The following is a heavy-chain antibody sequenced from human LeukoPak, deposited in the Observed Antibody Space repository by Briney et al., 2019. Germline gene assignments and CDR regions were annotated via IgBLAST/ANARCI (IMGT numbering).Heavy chain of an antibody. CDR2: IGGGGVRT. J-gene: IGHJ4*02. CDR3: AKASRQVAVASPLDY. D-gene: IGHD6-19*01. Sequence: PGGSLRLSCAASGFTFTTYAMSWVRQAPGKGLEWVSAIGGGGVRTYYADSVKGRFTISRDNSKDTLFLQMNSLRAEDTAVYYCAKASRQVAVASPLDYWGQGTLVTVSS. V-gene: IGHV3-23*01. CDR1: GFTFTTYA.